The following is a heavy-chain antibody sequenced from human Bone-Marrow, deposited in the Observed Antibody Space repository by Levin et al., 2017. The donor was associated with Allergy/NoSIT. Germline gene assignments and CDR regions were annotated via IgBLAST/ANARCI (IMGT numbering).Heavy chain of an antibody. D-gene: IGHD3-16*02. CDR3: ARSSPKVRELSLSCYFDY. CDR1: GGTFSSYA. Sequence: ASVKVSCKASGGTFSSYAISWVRQAPGQGLEWMGGIIPIFGTANYAQKFQGRVTITADESTSTAYMELSSLRSEDTAVYYCARSSPKVRELSLSCYFDYWGQGTLVTVSS. J-gene: IGHJ4*02. V-gene: IGHV1-69*13. CDR2: IIPIFGTA.